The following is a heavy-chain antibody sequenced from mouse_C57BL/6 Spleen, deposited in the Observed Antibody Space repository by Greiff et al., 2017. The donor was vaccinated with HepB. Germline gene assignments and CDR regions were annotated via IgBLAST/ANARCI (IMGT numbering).Heavy chain of an antibody. D-gene: IGHD3-2*02. CDR3: ARGDSSGTRAMDY. CDR2: IYPGSGST. Sequence: VQLQQSGAELVKPGASVKMSCKASGYTFTSYWITWVKQRPGQGLEWIGDIYPGSGSTNYNEKFKSKATLTVDTSSSTAYMQLSSLTSEDSAVYYCARGDSSGTRAMDYWGQGTSVTVSS. J-gene: IGHJ4*01. V-gene: IGHV1-55*01. CDR1: GYTFTSYW.